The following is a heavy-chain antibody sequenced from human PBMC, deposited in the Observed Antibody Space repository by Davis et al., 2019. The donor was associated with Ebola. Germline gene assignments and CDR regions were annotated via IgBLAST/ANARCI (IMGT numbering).Heavy chain of an antibody. CDR2: IYPGYSDT. V-gene: IGHV5-51*01. Sequence: GESLKISCKGSGYSFTSYWIGRVLQMPGQGLEWVGIIYPGYSDTRHSPSFQGQVTISADKSIATAYLQWRSLKASDTAIYYCARQGGGSGRLTSFDSWGQGTLVTVSS. D-gene: IGHD1-26*01. J-gene: IGHJ4*02. CDR1: GYSFTSYW. CDR3: ARQGGGSGRLTSFDS.